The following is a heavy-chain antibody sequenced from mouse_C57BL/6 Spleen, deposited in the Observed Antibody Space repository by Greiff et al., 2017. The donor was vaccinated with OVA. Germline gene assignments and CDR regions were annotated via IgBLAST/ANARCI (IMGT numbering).Heavy chain of an antibody. V-gene: IGHV1-82*01. J-gene: IGHJ2*01. Sequence: QVHVKQSGPELVKPGASVKISCKASGYAFSSSWMNWVKQRPGKGLEWIGRIYPGDGDTNYNGKFKGKATLTADKSSSTAYMQLSSLTSEDSAVYFCAREGLGIYYFDYWGQGTTLTVSS. CDR2: IYPGDGDT. CDR3: AREGLGIYYFDY. D-gene: IGHD4-1*01. CDR1: GYAFSSSW.